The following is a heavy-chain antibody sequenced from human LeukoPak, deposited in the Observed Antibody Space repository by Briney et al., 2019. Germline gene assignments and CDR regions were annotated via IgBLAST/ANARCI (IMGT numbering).Heavy chain of an antibody. J-gene: IGHJ4*02. D-gene: IGHD5-18*01. CDR1: GGSISSYY. CDR2: IYTSGST. CDR3: ARSAAWIQLWYYFDY. V-gene: IGHV4-4*07. Sequence: SETLSLTCTVSGGSISSYYWSWIRQPAGKGLEWIGRIYTSGSTNYNPSLKSRVTVSVDTSKNQFSLKLSSVTAADTAVYYCARSAAWIQLWYYFDYWGQGTLVTVSS.